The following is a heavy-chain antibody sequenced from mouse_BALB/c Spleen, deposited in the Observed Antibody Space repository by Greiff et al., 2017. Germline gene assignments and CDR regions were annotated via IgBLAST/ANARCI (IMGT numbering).Heavy chain of an antibody. CDR3: TREDYDYDSAMDY. Sequence: DVQLQESGTVLARPGASVKMSCKASGYSFTSYWMHWVKQRPGQGLEWIGAIYPGNSDTSYNQKFKGKAKLTAVTSASTAYMELSSLTNEDSAVYYCTREDYDYDSAMDYWGQGTSVTVSS. D-gene: IGHD2-4*01. J-gene: IGHJ4*01. CDR1: GYSFTSYW. V-gene: IGHV1-5*01. CDR2: IYPGNSDT.